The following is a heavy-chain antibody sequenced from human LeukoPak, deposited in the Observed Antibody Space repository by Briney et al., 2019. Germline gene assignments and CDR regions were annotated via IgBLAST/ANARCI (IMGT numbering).Heavy chain of an antibody. J-gene: IGHJ4*02. CDR2: IKQDGSDK. CDR3: AKDRAASYYYDSSGYCFDY. CDR1: GFSFSSYW. D-gene: IGHD3-22*01. V-gene: IGHV3-7*03. Sequence: GGSLRLSCVASGFSFSSYWMSWVRQAPGKGLEWVANIKQDGSDKHYVDSVKGRFTISRDNAKNSLYLQMNSLRAEDTAVYYCAKDRAASYYYDSSGYCFDYWGQGTLVTVSS.